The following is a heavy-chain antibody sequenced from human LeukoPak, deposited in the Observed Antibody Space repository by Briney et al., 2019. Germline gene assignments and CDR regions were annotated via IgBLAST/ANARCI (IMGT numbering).Heavy chain of an antibody. J-gene: IGHJ5*02. CDR3: ARGVSSSRGDWLDP. Sequence: SQTLSLTCAISGDSVSSNVAAWNWIRQSPSRGLEWLGRTYYRSKWYNDYALSLKSRITIKADTYRKQVSLQLNSVTPDDSAVYYCARGVSSSRGDWLDPWGQGTQVTVSS. CDR2: TYYRSKWYN. V-gene: IGHV6-1*01. D-gene: IGHD6-13*01. CDR1: GDSVSSNVAA.